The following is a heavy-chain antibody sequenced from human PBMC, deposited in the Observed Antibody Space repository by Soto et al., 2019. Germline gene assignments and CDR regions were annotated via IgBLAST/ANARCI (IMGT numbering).Heavy chain of an antibody. J-gene: IGHJ4*02. CDR2: ISVSSSYI. CDR1: GFTFSSYN. CDR3: ARETPSFDS. V-gene: IGHV3-21*01. D-gene: IGHD2-15*01. Sequence: GVSLRLSCAASGFTFSSYNMNWVRQAPGKGLEWVSSISVSSSYIYYADSVKGRFTISRDNAKDSLYLQMTSLRDEDTAVYYCARETPSFDSWGQGTLVTVSS.